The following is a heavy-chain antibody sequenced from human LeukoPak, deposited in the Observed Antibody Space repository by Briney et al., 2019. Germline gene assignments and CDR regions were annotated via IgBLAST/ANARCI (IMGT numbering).Heavy chain of an antibody. CDR2: IIPIFGTA. CDR1: GGTFSSYA. CDR3: ARVSDSSGYYSGSFGY. J-gene: IGHJ4*02. V-gene: IGHV1-69*05. D-gene: IGHD3-22*01. Sequence: SVKGSCKASGGTFSSYAISWVRQAPGQGLEWMGGIIPIFGTANYAQKFQGRVTITTDESTRTAYMELSSLRSEDTAVYYCARVSDSSGYYSGSFGYWGQGTLVTVSS.